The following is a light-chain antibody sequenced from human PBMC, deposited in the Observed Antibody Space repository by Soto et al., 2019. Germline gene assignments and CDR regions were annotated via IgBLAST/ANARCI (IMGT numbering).Light chain of an antibody. V-gene: IGLV2-14*01. J-gene: IGLJ1*01. CDR3: SSYSSSATPYG. CDR1: SSDIGPYNY. Sequence: QSALTQPASVSWSPGQSITISCIGTSSDIGPYNYVSWYQQHPDKAPKLILYEVTNRPSGASDRFSGSKSGNAAFLTLSGLQAEDEADYYCSSYSSSATPYGFGTGTKVTVL. CDR2: EVT.